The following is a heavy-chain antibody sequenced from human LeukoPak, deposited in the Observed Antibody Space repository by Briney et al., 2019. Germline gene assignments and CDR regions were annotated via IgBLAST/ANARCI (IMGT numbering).Heavy chain of an antibody. Sequence: SETLSLTCSVSGASINSHYWTWIRQPAGKGLEWIGRIYISGSTNYSPSLKSRVTMSVDTSKNQFSLNLISVTAADTGVYYCARALNPLPGTYYFDYWGQGTLVTVSS. J-gene: IGHJ4*02. D-gene: IGHD2-15*01. V-gene: IGHV4-4*07. CDR3: ARALNPLPGTYYFDY. CDR2: IYISGST. CDR1: GASINSHY.